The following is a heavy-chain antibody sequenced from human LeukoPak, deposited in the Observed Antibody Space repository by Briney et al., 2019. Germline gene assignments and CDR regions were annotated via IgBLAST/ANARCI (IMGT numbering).Heavy chain of an antibody. Sequence: SETLSLTCAVYGGFFSGYYWSWIRQPPGKGLEWIGEINHSGSTNYNPSLKSRVTISVDTSKNQFSLKLSSVTAADTAVYYCARGNRGPPPRDYFDYWGQGTLVTVSS. J-gene: IGHJ4*02. CDR2: INHSGST. D-gene: IGHD2/OR15-2a*01. CDR3: ARGNRGPPPRDYFDY. CDR1: GGFFSGYY. V-gene: IGHV4-34*01.